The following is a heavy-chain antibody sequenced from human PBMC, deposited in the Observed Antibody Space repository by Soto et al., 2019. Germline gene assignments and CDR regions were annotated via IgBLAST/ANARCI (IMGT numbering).Heavy chain of an antibody. D-gene: IGHD6-13*01. CDR2: IIPVFGSA. V-gene: IGHV1-69*01. J-gene: IGHJ6*02. Sequence: QVQLVQSGAEVKKPGSSVKVSCKASGGIFSTYAISWVRQAPGQGLEWMGGIIPVFGSANYAQKFQGRVTITADESTSTAYMELSSLRSDDTAMYYCARDNAAAGARYYYYGMDVWGQGTTVTVSS. CDR1: GGIFSTYA. CDR3: ARDNAAAGARYYYYGMDV.